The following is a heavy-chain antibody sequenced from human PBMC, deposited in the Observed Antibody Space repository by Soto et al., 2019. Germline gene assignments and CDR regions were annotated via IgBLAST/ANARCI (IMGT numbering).Heavy chain of an antibody. CDR3: AHGLVTTDAFDI. Sequence: QITLKESGPTLVKPTQTLTLTCTFSGFSLSTSGVGVGWIRQPPGKALEWLALIYWDDDKRYSPSLKSRLTKTKDTSKNQVVLTMTNMDPVDTATYYCAHGLVTTDAFDIGGKGTMVTVSS. V-gene: IGHV2-5*02. D-gene: IGHD4-17*01. J-gene: IGHJ3*02. CDR1: GFSLSTSGVG. CDR2: IYWDDDK.